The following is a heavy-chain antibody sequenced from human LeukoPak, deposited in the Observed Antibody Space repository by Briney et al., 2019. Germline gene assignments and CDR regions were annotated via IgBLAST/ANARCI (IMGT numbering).Heavy chain of an antibody. J-gene: IGHJ5*02. CDR2: IYYSGST. CDR3: ARLSSTRFDP. D-gene: IGHD2-2*01. CDR1: DGSISSSSYY. V-gene: IGHV4-39*01. Sequence: SETLSLTCTVSDGSISSSSYYWGWIRQPPGKGLEWIGSIYYSGSTYYNPSLKSRVTISVDTSKNQFSLKLSSVTAADTAVYYCARLSSTRFDPWGQGTLVTVSS.